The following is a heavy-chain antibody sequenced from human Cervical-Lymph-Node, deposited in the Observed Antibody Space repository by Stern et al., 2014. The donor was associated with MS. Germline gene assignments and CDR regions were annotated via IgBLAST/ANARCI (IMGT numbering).Heavy chain of an antibody. Sequence: VQLVESGGGVVQPGRSLRLSCAASGFSFSRYAMHWVRQAPSKGLEWVALIWYDGSNPYYADSVTGRVTISRDNFKNALYLQMSSLRAEDTAVYYCASAYSSSHYYFDYWGQGTLVTVSS. J-gene: IGHJ4*02. CDR2: IWYDGSNP. V-gene: IGHV3-33*01. CDR3: ASAYSSSHYYFDY. D-gene: IGHD6-13*01. CDR1: GFSFSRYA.